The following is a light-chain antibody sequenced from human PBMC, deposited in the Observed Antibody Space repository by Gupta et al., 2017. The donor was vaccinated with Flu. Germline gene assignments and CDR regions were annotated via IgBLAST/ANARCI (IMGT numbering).Light chain of an antibody. CDR2: VTS. CDR1: QNIRTW. CDR3: HQYYTYPWT. V-gene: IGKV1-5*03. Sequence: EIQMTQSPSTLPASVGDRVTITCRASQNIRTWLAWYQQKPGTAPKLLIYVTSTLELGVPSRCSGSGSGTEFTLTSSGLQPDDFATYYCHQYYTYPWTFGQGTKVEIK. J-gene: IGKJ1*01.